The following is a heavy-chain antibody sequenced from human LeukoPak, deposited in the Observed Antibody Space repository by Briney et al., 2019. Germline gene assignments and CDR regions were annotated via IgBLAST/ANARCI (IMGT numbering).Heavy chain of an antibody. Sequence: GGSLRLSCAASGFTFRTYSMNWVRQAPGKGLEWVSSITSSSSFIYYADSVKGRFTISRDNAKNSLYLQMNSLRAEDTAVYYCARYGSGSYSADYWGQGTLVTVSS. CDR1: GFTFRTYS. CDR3: ARYGSGSYSADY. D-gene: IGHD3-10*01. V-gene: IGHV3-21*01. J-gene: IGHJ4*02. CDR2: ITSSSSFI.